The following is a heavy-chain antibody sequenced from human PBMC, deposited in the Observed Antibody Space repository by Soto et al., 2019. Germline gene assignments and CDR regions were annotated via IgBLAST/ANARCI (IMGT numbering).Heavy chain of an antibody. V-gene: IGHV4-4*02. CDR2: INLSGTT. J-gene: IGHJ4*02. D-gene: IGHD2-2*03. Sequence: SATLSLTCAVSGGSVSATNWWSWIRQPPGKGLEWIGEINLSGTTNYNPSLKRRVTMSIDQSQNEVSLTLTAVTAADTAVYYCARQVPGYCISTSCHQRSDSWGQGTLVTVSS. CDR3: ARQVPGYCISTSCHQRSDS. CDR1: GGSVSATNW.